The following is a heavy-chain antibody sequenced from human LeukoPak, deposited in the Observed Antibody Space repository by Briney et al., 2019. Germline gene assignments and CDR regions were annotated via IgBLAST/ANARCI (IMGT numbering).Heavy chain of an antibody. CDR1: GDSVSRDGAA. V-gene: IGHV6-1*01. CDR3: ARDTLAAADS. Sequence: SQTLSLTRAISGDSVSRDGAAWTWIRQSPSIGLEWLGRTCYRSKWHNEYAVSVRGRMAISPDTSKNQFSLHLSSVTPEDTAVYFCARDTLAAADSWGQGALVTVSS. D-gene: IGHD6-25*01. J-gene: IGHJ4*02. CDR2: TCYRSKWHN.